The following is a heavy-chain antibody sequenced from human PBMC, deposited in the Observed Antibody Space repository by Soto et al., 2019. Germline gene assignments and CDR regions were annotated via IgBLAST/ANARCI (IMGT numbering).Heavy chain of an antibody. CDR3: GRATPGYPGRAFHI. Sequence: SETLSLTCTVSEGSINWSPDYWGWLRQPPGKEPQWIASVHYTASTYYNPSLKSRVTISVDASKNQFSLNLRSVTAADTAIYYCGRATPGYPGRAFHIWGQGKMVTVSS. CDR2: VHYTAST. V-gene: IGHV4-39*02. D-gene: IGHD2-15*01. CDR1: EGSINWSPDY. J-gene: IGHJ3*02.